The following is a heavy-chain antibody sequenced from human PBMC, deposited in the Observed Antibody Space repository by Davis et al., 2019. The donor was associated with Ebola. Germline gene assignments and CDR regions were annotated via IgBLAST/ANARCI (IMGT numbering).Heavy chain of an antibody. CDR2: INPDGSFT. CDR3: ASSLAGNSGY. V-gene: IGHV3-74*01. CDR1: GFTFSSYW. Sequence: PGGSLRLSCAASGFTFSSYWMHWVRQAPGKGLVWVSRINPDGSFTDYADSVKGRFSISRDSTSNTLYLQMNSLRAGDTAVYYCASSLAGNSGYWGQGTLVTVSS. D-gene: IGHD4-23*01. J-gene: IGHJ4*02.